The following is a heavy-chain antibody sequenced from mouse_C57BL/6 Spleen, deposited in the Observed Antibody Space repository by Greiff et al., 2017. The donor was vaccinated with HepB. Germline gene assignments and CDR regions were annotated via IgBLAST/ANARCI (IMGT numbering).Heavy chain of an antibody. J-gene: IGHJ3*01. Sequence: VQLKESGGGLVKPGGSLKLSCAASGFTFSDYGMHWVRQAPEKGLEWVAYISSGSSTIYYADTVKGRFTISRDNAKNTLFLQITSLRSEDTAMYYCANEYDYGSSYRAWFAYWGQGTLVTVSA. V-gene: IGHV5-17*01. CDR2: ISSGSSTI. CDR1: GFTFSDYG. CDR3: ANEYDYGSSYRAWFAY. D-gene: IGHD1-1*01.